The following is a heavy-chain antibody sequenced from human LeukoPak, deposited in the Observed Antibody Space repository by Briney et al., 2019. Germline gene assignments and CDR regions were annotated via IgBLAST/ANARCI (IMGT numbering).Heavy chain of an antibody. D-gene: IGHD5-18*01. J-gene: IGHJ4*02. V-gene: IGHV1-46*01. CDR2: INPSGGST. Sequence: ASVKVSCKASGYTFTGYYMHWVRQAPGQGLEWMGIINPSGGSTSYAQKFQGRVTMTRDTSTSTVYMELSSLRSEDTAVYYCARVIGKLWLRDWGQGTLVTVSS. CDR3: ARVIGKLWLRD. CDR1: GYTFTGYY.